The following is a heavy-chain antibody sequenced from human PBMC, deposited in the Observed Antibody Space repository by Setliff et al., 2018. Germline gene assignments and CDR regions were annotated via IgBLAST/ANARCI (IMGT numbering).Heavy chain of an antibody. CDR2: IKQDGSEK. CDR1: GFSFSIFW. J-gene: IGHJ4*02. V-gene: IGHV3-7*01. D-gene: IGHD3-16*01. Sequence: GGSLRLSCAGSGFSFSIFWMSWVRQAPGKGLEWVATIKQDGSEKFYVDSVKGRFTISRDNAKNSLYLQMDSLRVEDTAMYFCARDRGGGLYDYWGRGILVTVSS. CDR3: ARDRGGGLYDY.